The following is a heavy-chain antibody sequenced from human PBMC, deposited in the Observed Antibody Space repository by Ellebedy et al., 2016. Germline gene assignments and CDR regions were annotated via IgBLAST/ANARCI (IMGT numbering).Heavy chain of an antibody. CDR3: ARRFKFREAYGMDV. CDR1: GGSFSGYY. Sequence: SETLSLXCAVYGGSFSGYYWSWIRQPPGKGLEWIGEINHSGSTNYNPSLKSRVTISVDTSKNQFSLKLSSVTAADTAVYYCARRFKFREAYGMDVWGQGTTVTVSS. D-gene: IGHD3-3*01. J-gene: IGHJ6*02. CDR2: INHSGST. V-gene: IGHV4-34*01.